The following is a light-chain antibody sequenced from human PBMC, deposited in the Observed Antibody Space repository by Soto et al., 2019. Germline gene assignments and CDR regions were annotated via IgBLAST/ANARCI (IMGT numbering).Light chain of an antibody. CDR2: GAS. V-gene: IGKV3-15*01. Sequence: EIVMTQSPVTLSVSPGERATLSCRASQSVSSIYLAWYQQKPGQAPRLLIYGASSRATGIPVRFSGSGSGTEFTLTISSLQPEDFAVYYCQQYTDWPWGTFGGGTKVDIK. J-gene: IGKJ4*01. CDR3: QQYTDWPWGT. CDR1: QSVSSIY.